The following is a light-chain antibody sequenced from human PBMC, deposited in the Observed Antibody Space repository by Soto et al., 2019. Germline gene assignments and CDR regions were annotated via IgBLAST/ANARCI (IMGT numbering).Light chain of an antibody. V-gene: IGLV2-14*03. CDR2: SAF. CDR3: SSYTRGRVV. Sequence: QSVLTQPASVSGSPGQSITISCTGTTSDVGGYNFVSWYQHHPGKAPKLMIYSAFDRPSGVSNRFSGSKSGNTASLTISGLQAEDEAHYYCSSYTRGRVVFGGGTKLTVL. J-gene: IGLJ2*01. CDR1: TSDVGGYNF.